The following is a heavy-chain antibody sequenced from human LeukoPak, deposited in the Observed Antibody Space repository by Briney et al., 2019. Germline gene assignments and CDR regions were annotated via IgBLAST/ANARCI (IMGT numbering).Heavy chain of an antibody. J-gene: IGHJ4*02. CDR2: IKQDGSEK. V-gene: IGHV3-7*01. CDR1: GFTFSNYW. CDR3: ARARYSDY. Sequence: PGGSLRLSCAASGFTFSNYWMTWVRQAPGKGLEWVANIKQDGSEKDYVDSVKGRFTISRDNVKNLLYLQMNSLRAEDTAVYYCARARYSDYWGQGTLVTVSS.